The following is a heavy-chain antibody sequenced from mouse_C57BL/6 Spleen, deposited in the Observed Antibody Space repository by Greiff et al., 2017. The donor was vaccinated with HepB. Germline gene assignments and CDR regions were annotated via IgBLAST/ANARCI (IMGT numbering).Heavy chain of an antibody. V-gene: IGHV1-18*01. CDR3: ARGLRRWRYFDV. Sequence: DVKLQESGPELVKPGASVKIPCKASGYTFTDYNMDWVKQSHGKSLEWIGDINPNNGGTIYNQKFKGKATLTVDKSSSTAYMELRSLTSEDTAVYYCARGLRRWRYFDVWGTGTTVTVSS. CDR2: INPNNGGT. CDR1: GYTFTDYN. J-gene: IGHJ1*03. D-gene: IGHD2-2*01.